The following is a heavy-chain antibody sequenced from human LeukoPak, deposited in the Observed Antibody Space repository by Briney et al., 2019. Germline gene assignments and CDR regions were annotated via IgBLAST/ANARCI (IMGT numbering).Heavy chain of an antibody. CDR3: ARHEDYGDPGARTAFDI. CDR2: IYTSGST. V-gene: IGHV4-4*07. J-gene: IGHJ3*02. CDR1: GGSISSYY. D-gene: IGHD4-17*01. Sequence: SETLSLTCTVSGGSISSYYWSWIRQPAGKGLEWIGRIYTSGSTNYNPSLKSRVTMSVDTSKNQFSLKLSSVTAADTAVYYCARHEDYGDPGARTAFDIWGQGTMVTVSS.